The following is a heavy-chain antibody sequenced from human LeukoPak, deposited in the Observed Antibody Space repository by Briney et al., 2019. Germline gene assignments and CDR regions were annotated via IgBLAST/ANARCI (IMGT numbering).Heavy chain of an antibody. CDR1: GGSFSGYY. J-gene: IGHJ5*02. Sequence: SETLSLTCAAYGGSFSGYYWIWIRKPPGKGREWIGEINHSESTNYNPSLKSRVTISVDTSKNQFSLKLSSVTAADTAVYYCARGSPNFDIVVVPAARRRNWFDPWGQGTLVTVSS. CDR3: ARGSPNFDIVVVPAARRRNWFDP. D-gene: IGHD2-2*01. V-gene: IGHV4-34*01. CDR2: INHSEST.